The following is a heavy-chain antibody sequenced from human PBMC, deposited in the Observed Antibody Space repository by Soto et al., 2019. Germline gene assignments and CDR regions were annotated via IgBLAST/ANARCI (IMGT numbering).Heavy chain of an antibody. CDR2: INHSGST. J-gene: IGHJ6*02. CDR1: GGSFSVYY. Sequence: SETLSLTCAVYGGSFSVYYWRWIRHPPGKGLEWIGEINHSGSTNYNPSLKSRVTISVDTSKNQFSLKLSSVTAADTAVYYCARGAMLGYCSSTSCSYYYYYGMDVWGQGTTVTVSS. CDR3: ARGAMLGYCSSTSCSYYYYYGMDV. D-gene: IGHD2-2*01. V-gene: IGHV4-34*01.